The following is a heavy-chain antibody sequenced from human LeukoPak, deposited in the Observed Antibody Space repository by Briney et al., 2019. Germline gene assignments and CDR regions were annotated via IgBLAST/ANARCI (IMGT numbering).Heavy chain of an antibody. CDR1: GFTFSSYA. J-gene: IGHJ4*02. D-gene: IGHD1-26*01. Sequence: GGSLRLSCAASGFTFSSYAMTWVRQAPGKGLEWVSAISGSGGSTYYADSVKGRFTISRDNSKNTLYLQMNSLRAEDTAVYYCAKGRIVGTTRRTDFDYWGQGTLVTVSS. V-gene: IGHV3-23*01. CDR3: AKGRIVGTTRRTDFDY. CDR2: ISGSGGST.